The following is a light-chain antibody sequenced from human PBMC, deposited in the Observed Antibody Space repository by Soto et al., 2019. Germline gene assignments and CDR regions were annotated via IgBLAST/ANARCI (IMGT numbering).Light chain of an antibody. CDR1: ESVGSSY. CDR2: IAS. CDR3: QQYDSSQT. Sequence: EIVLTQSPGTLSLSPGERATLSCRASESVGSSYLAWYQQKPGQAPRLLIFIASRRAAGIPDRFSGSGSGTDFTLTISRLEPEDFAVYYCQQYDSSQTFGQGTKVEIK. J-gene: IGKJ1*01. V-gene: IGKV3-20*01.